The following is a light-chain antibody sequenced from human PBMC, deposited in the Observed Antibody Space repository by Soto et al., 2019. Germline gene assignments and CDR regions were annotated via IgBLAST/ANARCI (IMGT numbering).Light chain of an antibody. Sequence: EIVLTQSPGTLSLSPGERATLSCRASQSISSSYLAWYQHKPGQGPRLLIYGASSRATGIPDRFSGSGSGTDFTLTISRLEPEDFALYYCQKYGSSFTFGPGTKWISN. CDR2: GAS. J-gene: IGKJ3*01. CDR1: QSISSSY. V-gene: IGKV3-20*01. CDR3: QKYGSSFT.